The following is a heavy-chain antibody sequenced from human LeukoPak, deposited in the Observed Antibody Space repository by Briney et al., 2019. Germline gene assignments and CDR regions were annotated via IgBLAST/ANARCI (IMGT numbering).Heavy chain of an antibody. V-gene: IGHV3-7*01. CDR1: GFTFSSFW. Sequence: GGSLRLSCVASGFTFSSFWMSWVRQAPGKGLEFVANIEQDGSVRNYVDSVKGRFIISRDNAKNSLYLQMDSLRAEDTAVYFCARDPGSSSFDYWGLGTPVTVSS. J-gene: IGHJ4*02. D-gene: IGHD6-13*01. CDR3: ARDPGSSSFDY. CDR2: IEQDGSVR.